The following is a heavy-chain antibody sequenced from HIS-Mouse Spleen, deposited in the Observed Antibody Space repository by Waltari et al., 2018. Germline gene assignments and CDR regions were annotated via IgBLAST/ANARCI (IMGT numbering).Heavy chain of an antibody. CDR3: ARGGDIVATRDY. J-gene: IGHJ4*02. D-gene: IGHD5-12*01. V-gene: IGHV1-2*02. CDR2: INPNSGGT. CDR1: GYTFTGYY. Sequence: QVQLVQSGAEVKKPGASVKVSCKASGYTFTGYYMHWVRQAPGQGLEWIGWINPNSGGTNNAQKFQGRVTMTRDTSISTAYMELGRLRSDDTAVYYCARGGDIVATRDYWGQGTLVTVSS.